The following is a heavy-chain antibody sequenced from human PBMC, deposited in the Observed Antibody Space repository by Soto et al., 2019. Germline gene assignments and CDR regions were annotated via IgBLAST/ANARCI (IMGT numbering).Heavy chain of an antibody. V-gene: IGHV1-3*01. Sequence: GASVKVSCKASGYTFTSYAMHWVRQAPGQRLEWMGWINAGNGNTKYSQKFQGRVTITRDTSASTAYMELSSLRSEDTAVYYCARGTNNPIYDYDILTGYPDPFFDYWGQGTLVTVSS. J-gene: IGHJ4*02. CDR1: GYTFTSYA. CDR3: ARGTNNPIYDYDILTGYPDPFFDY. D-gene: IGHD3-9*01. CDR2: INAGNGNT.